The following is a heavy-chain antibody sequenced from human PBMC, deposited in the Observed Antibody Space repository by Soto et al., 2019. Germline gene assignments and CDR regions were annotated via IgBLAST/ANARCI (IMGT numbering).Heavy chain of an antibody. D-gene: IGHD3-22*01. CDR2: INGDGSST. CDR1: GFTFSTYW. Sequence: EAQVVESGGGLVQPGGSLRLSCAASGFTFSTYWMHWVRQAPGKGLVWVSRINGDGSSTNYADSVKGRFTISRDNAKNTLYLQMNSLGVADTAEYYCARSYYDSSGSYGRFDYWGQGTLVTVSS. CDR3: ARSYYDSSGSYGRFDY. V-gene: IGHV3-74*01. J-gene: IGHJ4*02.